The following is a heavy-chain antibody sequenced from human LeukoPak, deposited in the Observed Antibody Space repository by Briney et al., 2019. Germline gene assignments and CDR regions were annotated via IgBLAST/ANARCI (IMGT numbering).Heavy chain of an antibody. CDR3: ATSAFDY. D-gene: IGHD2-15*01. Sequence: GASVKVSCKASGYTFTGQYIHWVRQAPGQGPEWMGWINPNSGGTNYAQKFQGRVTMTRDTSISTAYMEVSSLRSEDTAVYYCATSAFDYWGQGTLVTVPS. V-gene: IGHV1-2*02. CDR2: INPNSGGT. J-gene: IGHJ4*02. CDR1: GYTFTGQY.